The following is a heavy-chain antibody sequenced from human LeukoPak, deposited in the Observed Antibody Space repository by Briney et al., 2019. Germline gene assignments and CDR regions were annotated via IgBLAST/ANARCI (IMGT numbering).Heavy chain of an antibody. V-gene: IGHV1-18*01. CDR3: AREGYSSLHFDI. CDR1: GYIYTSYL. J-gene: IGHJ3*02. D-gene: IGHD6-13*01. Sequence: ASVKDTCKASGYIYTSYLISWLRPAPGKGLEWMGWISAYKGNTNYAQKLHGRVTMTTDTSTSTTYMELRSLRSDDTAVYYCAREGYSSLHFDIGGQGTIVSVSS. CDR2: ISAYKGNT.